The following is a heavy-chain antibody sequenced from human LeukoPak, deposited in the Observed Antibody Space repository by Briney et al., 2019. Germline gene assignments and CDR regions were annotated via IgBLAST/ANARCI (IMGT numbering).Heavy chain of an antibody. J-gene: IGHJ5*02. CDR3: ARRWSPAYFNWFDP. Sequence: SETLSLTCAVYGESFSGYYWNWIRQPPGKGLEWIGEINHSGSTTNHNPSLKSRVTMSVDTSKNQFSLKMTSVTAADTAVYYCARRWSPAYFNWFDPWGQGTLVTVSS. CDR1: GESFSGYY. D-gene: IGHD2-21*01. CDR2: INHSGSTT. V-gene: IGHV4-34*01.